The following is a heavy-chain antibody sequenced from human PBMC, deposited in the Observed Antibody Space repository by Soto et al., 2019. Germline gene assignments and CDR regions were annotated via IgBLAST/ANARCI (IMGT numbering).Heavy chain of an antibody. CDR1: GGTFSSYA. Sequence: QVQLVQSGAEVKKPGSSVKVSCKASGGTFSSYAISWARKAPGQGLEWMGGIIPIFGTANYAQKFQGRVTITADESTSTAYMALSSLRSEDTAVYYCARHVPAAGYYYGMDVWGQGTTVTVSS. V-gene: IGHV1-69*12. J-gene: IGHJ6*02. D-gene: IGHD2-2*01. CDR3: ARHVPAAGYYYGMDV. CDR2: IIPIFGTA.